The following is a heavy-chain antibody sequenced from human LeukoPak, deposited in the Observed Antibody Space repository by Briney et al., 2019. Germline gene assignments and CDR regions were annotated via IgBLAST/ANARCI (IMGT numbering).Heavy chain of an antibody. V-gene: IGHV3-23*01. Sequence: GGSLRLSCAASGFTFSNYVMAWVRQAPGKGLEWVSSISGSGDHTYYADSVKGRFTISRDNSKNMLYLQMSSLRAEDTAVYYCAKGKGSGSLDSFDPWGQGTLVTVSS. CDR1: GFTFSNYV. D-gene: IGHD3-10*01. CDR2: ISGSGDHT. J-gene: IGHJ5*02. CDR3: AKGKGSGSLDSFDP.